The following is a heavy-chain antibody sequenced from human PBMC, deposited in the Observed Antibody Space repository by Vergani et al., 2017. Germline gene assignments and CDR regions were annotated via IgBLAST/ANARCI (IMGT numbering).Heavy chain of an antibody. CDR1: GYSLTELP. Sequence: QVQLVQSGSEVRKPGASVKVSCQVSGYSLTELPIHWVRQAPGKGLEWMGGFDPEHGEVTFAHHIQGRVTMTEDRSTDTAYMELSSLRPEDTALYYCSILTYYYDSSGYYLDYWGQGTLVTVSS. J-gene: IGHJ4*02. CDR2: FDPEHGEV. CDR3: SILTYYYDSSGYYLDY. D-gene: IGHD3-22*01. V-gene: IGHV1-24*01.